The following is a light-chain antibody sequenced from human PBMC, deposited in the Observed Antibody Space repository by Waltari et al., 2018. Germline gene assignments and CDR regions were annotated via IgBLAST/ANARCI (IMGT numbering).Light chain of an antibody. J-gene: IGKJ5*01. CDR1: TSVLYRSNNKNY. Sequence: DIVMTQSPDTMAVSLGERATINCKSSTSVLYRSNNKNYLAWYQQKQGQPPKLLIYWASTRESGVPDRFSGSGSGTDFTLTISSLQAEDVAVYYCQQYYTTPITFGQGTRLEIK. CDR3: QQYYTTPIT. CDR2: WAS. V-gene: IGKV4-1*01.